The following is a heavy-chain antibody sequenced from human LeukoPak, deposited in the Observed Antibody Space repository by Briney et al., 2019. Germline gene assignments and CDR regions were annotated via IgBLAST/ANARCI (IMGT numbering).Heavy chain of an antibody. CDR3: ARRSPGYSYSIDS. J-gene: IGHJ4*02. D-gene: IGHD5-18*01. CDR2: IYYSGTT. CDR1: GGSINTYY. V-gene: IGHV4-59*08. Sequence: PSETLSLTCTVSGGSINTYYWSWIRQPPGKGLEWIGYIYYSGTTNYNPSLKSRVTISVDTSKNQFSLNLSSVTAADTAVYYCARRSPGYSYSIDSWGQGTLVTVSS.